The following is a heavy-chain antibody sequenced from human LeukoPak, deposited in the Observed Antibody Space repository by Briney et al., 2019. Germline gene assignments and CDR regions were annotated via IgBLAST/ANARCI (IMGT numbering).Heavy chain of an antibody. V-gene: IGHV4-34*01. J-gene: IGHJ4*02. CDR2: INHSGST. Sequence: PSETLSLTCTVSGGSTSRYYWSWIRQPPGKGLEWIGEINHSGSTNYNPSLKSRVTISVDTSKNQFSLKLSSVTAADTAVYYCARGSIAAFDYWGQGTLVTVSS. D-gene: IGHD6-6*01. CDR3: ARGSIAAFDY. CDR1: GGSTSRYY.